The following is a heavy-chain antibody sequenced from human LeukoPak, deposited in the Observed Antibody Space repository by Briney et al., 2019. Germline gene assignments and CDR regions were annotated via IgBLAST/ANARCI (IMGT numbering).Heavy chain of an antibody. CDR1: GGSISSYY. CDR2: IYYSGST. Sequence: PSETLSLTCTVSGGSISSYYWSWIRQPPGKGLEWIGYIYYSGSTNYNPSLKSRVTISVDTSKNQFSLKLSSVTAADTAVYYCATGIAAAGTPYYYYYYMDVWGKGTTVTISS. D-gene: IGHD6-13*01. V-gene: IGHV4-59*01. J-gene: IGHJ6*03. CDR3: ATGIAAAGTPYYYYYYMDV.